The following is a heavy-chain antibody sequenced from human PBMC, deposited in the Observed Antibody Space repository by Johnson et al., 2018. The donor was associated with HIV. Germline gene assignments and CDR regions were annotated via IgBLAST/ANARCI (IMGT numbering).Heavy chain of an antibody. D-gene: IGHD2-21*01. CDR2: ISWDGGST. V-gene: IGHV3-43*01. J-gene: IGHJ3*02. CDR1: GFTFDDYT. Sequence: VESGGVVVQPGGSLRLSCAASGFTFDDYTMHWVRQAPGKGLEWVSLISWDGGSTYYADSVKGRFTISRDNSKNSLYLQMNSLRTEDTALYYCAKDKGVVILRGDAFDIWGQGTMVTVSS. CDR3: AKDKGVVILRGDAFDI.